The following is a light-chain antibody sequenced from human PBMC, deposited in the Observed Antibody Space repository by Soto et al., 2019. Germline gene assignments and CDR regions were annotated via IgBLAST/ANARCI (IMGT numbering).Light chain of an antibody. Sequence: QSVLTQPPSASGTPGQRVTISCSGSSSNIGINFVYWYQQHPGKAPKLMIYEVSKRPSGVPDRFSGSKSGNTASLTVSGLQAEDEADYYCSSYAGSNNPYVFGTGTKVTVL. J-gene: IGLJ1*01. CDR1: SSNIGINF. V-gene: IGLV2-8*01. CDR2: EVS. CDR3: SSYAGSNNPYV.